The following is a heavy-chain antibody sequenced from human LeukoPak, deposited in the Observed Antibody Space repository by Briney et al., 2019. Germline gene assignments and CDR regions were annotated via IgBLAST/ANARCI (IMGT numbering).Heavy chain of an antibody. J-gene: IGHJ4*02. Sequence: GGSLRLSCVVSGFTFSSFSMNWVRQAPGKGLEGVSYISSSSSNIYYADSVKGRFTISRDNAKNSLYLQMNSVRDEDTAVYYCARDWGLSGYVFDHWGQGTLVTVSS. CDR2: ISSSSSNI. CDR3: ARDWGLSGYVFDH. CDR1: GFTFSSFS. D-gene: IGHD6-25*01. V-gene: IGHV3-48*02.